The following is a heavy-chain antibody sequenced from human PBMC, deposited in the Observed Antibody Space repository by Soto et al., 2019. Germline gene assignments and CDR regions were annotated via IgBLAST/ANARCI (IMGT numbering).Heavy chain of an antibody. CDR2: IGTAGDT. V-gene: IGHV3-13*01. J-gene: IGHJ6*02. Sequence: PGGSLRLSCAASGFTFSTYDMHWVRHGPGKGLEWVSAIGTAGDTNYPGSVKGRFTISRENAKSSLYLQMNSLRAGDTAAYYCARGLPTGTLGQQGVRAHGRDVLDQGPTGAGSS. D-gene: IGHD3-10*01. CDR3: ARGLPTGTLGQQGVRAHGRDV. CDR1: GFTFSTYD.